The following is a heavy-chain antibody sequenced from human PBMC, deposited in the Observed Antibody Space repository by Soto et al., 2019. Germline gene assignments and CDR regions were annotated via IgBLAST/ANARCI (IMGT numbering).Heavy chain of an antibody. J-gene: IGHJ6*02. Sequence: EVQLVESGGGLIQPGGSLRLSCAVSGFTVSYNYMNWVRQAPGKGLEWVSVIYRGGDTFYADSVKGRFTISRDNSKNTVYLQMNNLRAEDTAVYYCAKGNSSGYYPHYHYYGLDVWGQGTTVTVSS. CDR3: AKGNSSGYYPHYHYYGLDV. D-gene: IGHD3-22*01. V-gene: IGHV3-53*01. CDR1: GFTVSYNY. CDR2: IYRGGDT.